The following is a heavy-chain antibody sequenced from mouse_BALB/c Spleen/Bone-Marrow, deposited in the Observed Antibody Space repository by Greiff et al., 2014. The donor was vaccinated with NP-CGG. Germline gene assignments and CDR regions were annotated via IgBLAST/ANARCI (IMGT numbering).Heavy chain of an antibody. D-gene: IGHD2-1*01. CDR2: INPSSGYT. V-gene: IGHV1-4*01. J-gene: IGHJ4*01. CDR1: GYTLTTYT. Sequence: VKLVESGAELARPGASVKMSCRASGYTLTTYTMHWVKQRPGQGLEWIGYINPSSGYTYYNQKFKDKATLTADKSPSAAYLQLSSLTSEDSAVYYCARVYGNYDAMDYWGQGTSVTVSS. CDR3: ARVYGNYDAMDY.